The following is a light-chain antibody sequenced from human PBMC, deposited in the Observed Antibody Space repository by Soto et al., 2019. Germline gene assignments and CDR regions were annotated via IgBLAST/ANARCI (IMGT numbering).Light chain of an antibody. J-gene: IGKJ2*01. CDR3: QQYGSSPYT. CDR1: QRVSSNY. CDR2: GAS. V-gene: IGKV3-20*01. Sequence: EIVLTQSPGTLSLSPGERATLSCRASQRVSSNYLAWYQQKPGQTPRLLIYGASSRATGIPDRFIGSGSGTDFTLTISRLEPEDFAVYYCQQYGSSPYTFGQGTKLEIK.